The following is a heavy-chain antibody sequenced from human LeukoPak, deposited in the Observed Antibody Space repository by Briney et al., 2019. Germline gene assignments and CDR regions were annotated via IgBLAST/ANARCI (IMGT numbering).Heavy chain of an antibody. Sequence: ASVKVSCKASGGTFSSYAISWVRQAPGQGLEWMGGIIPIFGTANYAQKFQGRVTITADKSTSTAYMELSSLRSEDTDVYYCARASSDYVWGSYRSPYYYYGMDVWGKGTTVTVSS. J-gene: IGHJ6*04. D-gene: IGHD3-16*02. CDR2: IIPIFGTA. CDR1: GGTFSSYA. CDR3: ARASSDYVWGSYRSPYYYYGMDV. V-gene: IGHV1-69*06.